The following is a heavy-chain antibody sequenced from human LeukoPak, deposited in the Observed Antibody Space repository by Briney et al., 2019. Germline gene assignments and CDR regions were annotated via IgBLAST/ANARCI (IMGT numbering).Heavy chain of an antibody. J-gene: IGHJ4*02. D-gene: IGHD3-22*01. Sequence: GRSLRLSCAASRFTFSSYAMHWVRQAPGKGLEWVAVVSFDGSNKYYADSVKGRFTISRDNSKNTLYLQMNSLRAEDTAVYYCARALPFGGYYDYWGQGILVTVS. CDR2: VSFDGSNK. CDR3: ARALPFGGYYDY. CDR1: RFTFSSYA. V-gene: IGHV3-30*14.